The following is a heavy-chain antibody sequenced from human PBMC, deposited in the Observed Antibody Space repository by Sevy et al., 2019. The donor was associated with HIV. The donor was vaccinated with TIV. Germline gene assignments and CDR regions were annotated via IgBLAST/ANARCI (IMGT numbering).Heavy chain of an antibody. CDR3: AKGDSTFYGLDV. V-gene: IGHV3-23*01. CDR1: GFTFSTYA. Sequence: GGSLRLSCAASGFTFSTYAMSWVRQAPGKGLEWVSAISGSGGSTYYADSMEDRFIISRDKSKNTLYLQMNSLRAEDTAVYYCAKGDSTFYGLDVWGQGTTVTVSS. CDR2: ISGSGGST. J-gene: IGHJ6*02. D-gene: IGHD6-13*01.